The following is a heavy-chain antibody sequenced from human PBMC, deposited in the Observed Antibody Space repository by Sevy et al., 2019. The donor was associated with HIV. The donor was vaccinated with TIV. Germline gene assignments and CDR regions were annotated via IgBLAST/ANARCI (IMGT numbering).Heavy chain of an antibody. CDR1: GFTFSSYW. Sequence: GGSLRLSCAASGFTFSSYWMSWVRQAPGKGLEWVANIKQDGSEKYYVDSVKGRFTISRDNAKNSLYLQMNSLRAEDTAVYYCARDGQWLVRGGGDYWGQGTLVTVSS. J-gene: IGHJ4*02. D-gene: IGHD6-19*01. CDR3: ARDGQWLVRGGGDY. CDR2: IKQDGSEK. V-gene: IGHV3-7*01.